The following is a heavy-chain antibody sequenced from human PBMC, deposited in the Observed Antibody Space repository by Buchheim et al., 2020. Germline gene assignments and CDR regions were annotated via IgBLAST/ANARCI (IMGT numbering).Heavy chain of an antibody. V-gene: IGHV3-30-3*01. D-gene: IGHD3-22*01. CDR1: GFTFSSYA. CDR2: ISYDGSNK. Sequence: QVQLVESGGGVVQPGRSLRLSCAASGFTFSSYAMHWVRQAPGKGLEWVAVISYDGSNKYDADSVKGRFTISRDNSKNTLYLQMNRLRAEDTAVYYCAREPSSGYYYADYWGQGTL. J-gene: IGHJ4*02. CDR3: AREPSSGYYYADY.